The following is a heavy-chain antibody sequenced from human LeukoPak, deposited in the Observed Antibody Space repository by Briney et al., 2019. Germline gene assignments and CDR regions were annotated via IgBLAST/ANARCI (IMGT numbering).Heavy chain of an antibody. J-gene: IGHJ4*02. D-gene: IGHD3-10*01. CDR3: ARVWGSGTFYFFDC. CDR2: ISSSSYI. CDR1: GFTFSSYS. V-gene: IGHV3-21*01. Sequence: GGSLRLSCAASGFTFSSYSMNWVRQAPGKGLEWVSSISSSSYIYYADSVKGRFTISRDNAKNSLYLQMNSLTAEDTAVFYCARVWGSGTFYFFDCWGQGTLVTVSS.